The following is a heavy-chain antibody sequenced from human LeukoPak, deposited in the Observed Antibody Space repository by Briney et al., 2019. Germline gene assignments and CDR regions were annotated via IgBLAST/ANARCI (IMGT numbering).Heavy chain of an antibody. V-gene: IGHV3-23*01. Sequence: GGSLRLSCAASGFTFSNYGMSWVRQAPGKGLEWVTHISGSGGDTYYADSVKGRFTISRDNSKNTLYLQMNSLRAEDTAVYYCAKARLGGYWGQGTLVTVSS. D-gene: IGHD3-16*01. CDR2: ISGSGGDT. CDR3: AKARLGGY. J-gene: IGHJ4*02. CDR1: GFTFSNYG.